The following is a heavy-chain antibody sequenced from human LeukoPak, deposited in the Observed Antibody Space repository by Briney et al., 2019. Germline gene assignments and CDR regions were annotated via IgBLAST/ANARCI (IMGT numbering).Heavy chain of an antibody. V-gene: IGHV3-66*01. CDR2: IYDSGAT. CDR3: ARSLNGDPPDFDC. Sequence: GGSLRLSCAASGFTVTNKYMTWVRQAPGKGLEWVSFIYDSGATYYADSVKGRFTISRDNSKNMLYLQMNSLGAEDTAVYYCARSLNGDPPDFDCWGQGTLVTVSS. CDR1: GFTVTNKY. J-gene: IGHJ4*02. D-gene: IGHD4-17*01.